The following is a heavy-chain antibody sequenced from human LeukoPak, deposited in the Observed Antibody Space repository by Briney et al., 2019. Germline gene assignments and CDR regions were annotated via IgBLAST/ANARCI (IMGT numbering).Heavy chain of an antibody. D-gene: IGHD4-17*01. CDR3: ARVFGGDYGDYLPLVAAFDI. V-gene: IGHV4-39*07. CDR1: GGSISSSSYY. CDR2: IYYSGST. J-gene: IGHJ3*02. Sequence: SETLSLTCTVSGGSISSSSYYWGWIRQPPGKGLEWIGSIYYSGSTYYNPSLKSRVTISVDTSKNQFSLKLSSVTAADTAVYYCARVFGGDYGDYLPLVAAFDIWGQGTMVTVSS.